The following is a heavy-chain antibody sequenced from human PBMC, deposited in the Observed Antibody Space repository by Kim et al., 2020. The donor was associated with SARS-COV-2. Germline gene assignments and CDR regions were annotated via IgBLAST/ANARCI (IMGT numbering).Heavy chain of an antibody. CDR1: GYTFTGYY. J-gene: IGHJ5*02. V-gene: IGHV1-2*02. D-gene: IGHD2-2*01. CDR2: INPNSGGT. Sequence: ASVKVSCKASGYTFTGYYMHWVRQAPGQGLEWMGWINPNSGGTNYAQKFQGRVTMTRDTSISTAYMELSRLRSDDTAVYYCARGDVVVPAAIGTFDPWGQGTLVTVSS. CDR3: ARGDVVVPAAIGTFDP.